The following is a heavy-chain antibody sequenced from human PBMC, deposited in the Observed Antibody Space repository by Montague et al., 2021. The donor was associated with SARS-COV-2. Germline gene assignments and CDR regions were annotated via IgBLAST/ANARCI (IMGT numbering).Heavy chain of an antibody. D-gene: IGHD3-3*01. Sequence: SETLSLTCTVSGGSISSYYWSWIRQPPGKGLEWIGYIYYSGSTNYNPSLKSRVTISVDTSKNQFSLKLSPVTAADTAVYYCAREKADFWSGLNGWFDPWGQGTLVTVSS. V-gene: IGHV4-59*01. CDR3: AREKADFWSGLNGWFDP. J-gene: IGHJ5*02. CDR1: GGSISSYY. CDR2: IYYSGST.